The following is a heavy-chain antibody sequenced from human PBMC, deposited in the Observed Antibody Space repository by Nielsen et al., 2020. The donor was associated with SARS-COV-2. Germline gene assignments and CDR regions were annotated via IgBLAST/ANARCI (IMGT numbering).Heavy chain of an antibody. D-gene: IGHD3-3*01. CDR2: FDPQDGET. Sequence: ALVKVSCKVSGGALTLFSMHWVRQAPGKGLEWMGEFDPQDGETTYAQKFQGRVTMTEDTSIDTAYLDLNGLTSDDTAIYFCATDSPIGVVIYALAHWGQGTPVTVSS. CDR1: GGALTLFS. CDR3: ATDSPIGVVIYALAH. V-gene: IGHV1-24*01. J-gene: IGHJ4*02.